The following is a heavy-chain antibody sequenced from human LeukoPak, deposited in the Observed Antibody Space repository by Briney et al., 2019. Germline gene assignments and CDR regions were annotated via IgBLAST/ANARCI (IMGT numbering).Heavy chain of an antibody. CDR1: GGSIRSYY. CDR3: ARANYYDSSGYSRGAFNI. Sequence: SETLSLTCTVSGGSIRSYYWSWIRQPPGKGLEWIAYIYYSGSTNYNPSLKSRVTISVDASKNQFSLKLSSVTAADTAVYYCARANYYDSSGYSRGAFNIWGQGTMVSVSS. V-gene: IGHV4-59*08. D-gene: IGHD3-22*01. J-gene: IGHJ3*02. CDR2: IYYSGST.